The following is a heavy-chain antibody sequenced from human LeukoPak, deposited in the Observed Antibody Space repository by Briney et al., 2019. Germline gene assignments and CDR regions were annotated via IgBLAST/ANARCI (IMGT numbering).Heavy chain of an antibody. V-gene: IGHV1-2*02. J-gene: IGHJ4*02. D-gene: IGHD6-19*01. Sequence: GASVKVSCKASGYTFTGYYMHWVRQAPGQGLEWMGWINPNSGGTNYAQKFQGRVTMTRDTSISTAYMELSRLRSDDTAVYYRARVRGIAVAGTNFDYWGQGTLVTVSS. CDR1: GYTFTGYY. CDR3: ARVRGIAVAGTNFDY. CDR2: INPNSGGT.